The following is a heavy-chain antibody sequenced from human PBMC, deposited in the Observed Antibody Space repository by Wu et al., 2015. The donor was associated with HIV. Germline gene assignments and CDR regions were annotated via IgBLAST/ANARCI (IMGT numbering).Heavy chain of an antibody. CDR3: ARGLGSYYDSSGYSSY. CDR2: MNPNSGNT. J-gene: IGHJ4*02. D-gene: IGHD3-22*01. CDR1: GYTFTSYD. Sequence: QVQLVQSGAEVKKPGASVKVSCKASGYTFTSYDINWVRQATGQGLEWMGWMNPNSGNTGYAQKFQGRVTMTGNTSISTAYMELSSLRSEDTAVYYCARGLGSYYDSSGYSSYWGQGTLVTVSS. V-gene: IGHV1-8*01.